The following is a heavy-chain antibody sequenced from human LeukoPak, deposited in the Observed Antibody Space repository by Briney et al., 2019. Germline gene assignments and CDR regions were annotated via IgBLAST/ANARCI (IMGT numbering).Heavy chain of an antibody. D-gene: IGHD2/OR15-2a*01. J-gene: IGHJ4*02. CDR1: GLTFGNYW. CDR3: ARDAFGDFSY. CDR2: IKKDGSER. Sequence: GGSLRLSCTGSGLTFGNYWMDWVRQAPGKGLEWVANIKKDGSERSYVDSVKGRFTISRDNAKNSLYLQMNSLRVEDTAVYYCARDAFGDFSYWGQGALVTVSS. V-gene: IGHV3-7*01.